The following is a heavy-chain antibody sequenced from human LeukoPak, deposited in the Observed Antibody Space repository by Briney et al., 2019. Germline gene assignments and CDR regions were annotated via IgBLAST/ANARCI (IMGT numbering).Heavy chain of an antibody. J-gene: IGHJ4*02. CDR2: ISSSGSNI. CDR3: VRVGYCSGGSCYN. Sequence: GGSLRLSCAASGFTFSSYEMNWVRQAPGKGLEWVSYISSSGSNICYADSVKGRFTISRDNAKNSLYLQMNSLRAEDTAVYYCVRVGYCSGGSCYNWGQGTLVTVSS. CDR1: GFTFSSYE. V-gene: IGHV3-48*03. D-gene: IGHD2-15*01.